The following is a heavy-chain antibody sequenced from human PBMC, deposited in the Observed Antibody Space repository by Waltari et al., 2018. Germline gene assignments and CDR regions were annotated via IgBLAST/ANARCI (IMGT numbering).Heavy chain of an antibody. CDR3: ANGPIAARPVAFDI. CDR2: IKQDGSNK. D-gene: IGHD6-6*01. V-gene: IGHV3-7*01. J-gene: IGHJ3*02. CDR1: GFTFSSYW. Sequence: EVQLVESGGGLVQPGGSLRLSCAASGFTFSSYWMNWVRQAPGKGLEWVANIKQDGSNKYYADSVKGRFTISRDNSKNTLYLQMNSLRAEDTAVYYCANGPIAARPVAFDIWGQGTMVTVSS.